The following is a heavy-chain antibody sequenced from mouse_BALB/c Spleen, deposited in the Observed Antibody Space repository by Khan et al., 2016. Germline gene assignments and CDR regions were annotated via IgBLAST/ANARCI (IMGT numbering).Heavy chain of an antibody. CDR1: GYTSTTYP. J-gene: IGHJ2*01. CDR2: FYPYIDDT. V-gene: IGHV1-47*01. Sequence: QVQLKESGAELVKPGASVKMSCKDFGYTSTTYPIEWMKQNHGKSLARSGYFYPYIDDTKYNEKFKGNAKLTVEKSSITVYLELRRSTFDDSSVVYSARGTLNYWGRGTTLTISS. CDR3: ARGTLNY.